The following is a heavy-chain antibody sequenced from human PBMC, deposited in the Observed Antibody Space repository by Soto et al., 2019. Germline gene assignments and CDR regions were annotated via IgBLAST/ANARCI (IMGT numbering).Heavy chain of an antibody. V-gene: IGHV4-4*07. Sequence: PSETLSLTCTVSGGSMSSYYWIWIRQPAGKGLEWIGRIYSSGSTNYNPSLKSRVTMSVDTSKNQFSLKLRSVTAADMAVYYCARRKYEAFDYWGQGTLVTVSS. CDR2: IYSSGST. J-gene: IGHJ4*02. CDR3: ARRKYEAFDY. CDR1: GGSMSSYY. D-gene: IGHD3-3*01.